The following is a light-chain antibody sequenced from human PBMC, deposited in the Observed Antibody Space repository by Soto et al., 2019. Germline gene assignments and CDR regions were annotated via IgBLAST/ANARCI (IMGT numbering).Light chain of an antibody. Sequence: EIVLTQSPGTLSLSPGERATLSCRASQSVSSSYLAWYQQKPGQAPRLLIYGASSRATGIPDRFSGSESGIEFTLIISRLEPEDFAVDYCQQYGSSPPLTFGGGTKVEIK. CDR1: QSVSSSY. CDR3: QQYGSSPPLT. V-gene: IGKV3-20*01. J-gene: IGKJ4*01. CDR2: GAS.